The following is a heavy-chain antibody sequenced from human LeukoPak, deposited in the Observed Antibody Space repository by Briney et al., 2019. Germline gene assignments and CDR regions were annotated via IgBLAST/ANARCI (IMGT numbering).Heavy chain of an antibody. J-gene: IGHJ4*02. CDR3: ARAEDTAMILVY. V-gene: IGHV3-21*01. CDR1: GFTFSSYS. CDR2: ISSSSSYI. D-gene: IGHD5-18*01. Sequence: GGSLRLSCAASGFTFSSYSIDWVRQAPGKGLEWVSSISSSSSYIYYADSVKGRFTISRDNAKNSLYLQMNSLRAEDTAVYYCARAEDTAMILVYWGQGTLVTVSS.